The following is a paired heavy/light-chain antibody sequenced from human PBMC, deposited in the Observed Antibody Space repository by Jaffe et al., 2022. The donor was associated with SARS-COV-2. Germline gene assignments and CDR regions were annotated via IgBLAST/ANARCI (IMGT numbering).Light chain of an antibody. Sequence: DIVMTQSPSSLAVSLGERATINCKSSQSVLYSYNNKNYISWYQQKPGQPPKLLIYWASTRESGVPDRFSGSGSGTDFTLTISSLQAEDVAVYYCQQYYTTPTWTFGQGTKVEIK. CDR3: QQYYTTPTWT. V-gene: IGKV4-1*01. J-gene: IGKJ1*01. CDR2: WAS. CDR1: QSVLYSYNNKNY.
Heavy chain of an antibody. V-gene: IGHV1-46*01. D-gene: IGHD3-10*01. Sequence: QVQLVQSGAEVKKPGASVKVSCKASQYTFTDYHIHWVRQAPGQGLQWMGVINPSGGSSSIAQTFQDRVTMTSDTSTSTVYMELSSLTSEDTAVYYCARDRGATMLRGTTIYYYAMDVWGRGTTVTVSS. CDR2: INPSGGSS. CDR1: QYTFTDYH. CDR3: ARDRGATMLRGTTIYYYAMDV. J-gene: IGHJ6*02.